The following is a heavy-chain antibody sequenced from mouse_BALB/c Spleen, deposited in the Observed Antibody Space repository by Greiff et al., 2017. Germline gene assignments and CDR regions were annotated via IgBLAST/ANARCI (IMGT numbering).Heavy chain of an antibody. CDR3: ARGTYYGSSYRYYAMDY. CDR2: ISSGSSTI. D-gene: IGHD1-1*01. J-gene: IGHJ4*01. Sequence: VQLKESGGGLVQPGGSRKLSCAASGFTFSSFGMHWVRQAPEKGLEWVAYISSGSSTIYYADTVKGRFTISRDNPKNTLFLQMTSLRSEDTAMYYCARGTYYGSSYRYYAMDYWGQGTSVTVSS. V-gene: IGHV5-17*02. CDR1: GFTFSSFG.